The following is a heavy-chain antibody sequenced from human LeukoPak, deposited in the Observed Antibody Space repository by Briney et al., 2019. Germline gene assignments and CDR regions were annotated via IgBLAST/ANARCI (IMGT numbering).Heavy chain of an antibody. Sequence: SETLSLTCTVSGGSISSYYWSWIRQPPGKGLEWIGYIYYSGSTDYNPSLKSRVTISVDTSKNQFSLKLSSVTAADTAVYYCARGLGYYGSGSYSYWGQGTLVTVSS. CDR3: ARGLGYYGSGSYSY. J-gene: IGHJ4*02. D-gene: IGHD3-10*01. CDR1: GGSISSYY. V-gene: IGHV4-59*01. CDR2: IYYSGST.